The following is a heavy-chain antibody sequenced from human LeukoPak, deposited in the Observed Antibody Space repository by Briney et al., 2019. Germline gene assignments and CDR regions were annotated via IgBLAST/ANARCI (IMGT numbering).Heavy chain of an antibody. CDR3: ARVRSVTSTEYYYYYMDV. CDR2: ISAYNGNT. V-gene: IGHV1-18*01. CDR1: GYTFTSYG. Sequence: ASVKVSCKASGYTFTSYGISWVRQAPGQGLEWMGWISAYNGNTNYAQKLQGRVTMTTGTSTSTAYMELRSLRSDDTAVYYCARVRSVTSTEYYYYYMDVWGKGTTVTVSS. D-gene: IGHD4-11*01. J-gene: IGHJ6*03.